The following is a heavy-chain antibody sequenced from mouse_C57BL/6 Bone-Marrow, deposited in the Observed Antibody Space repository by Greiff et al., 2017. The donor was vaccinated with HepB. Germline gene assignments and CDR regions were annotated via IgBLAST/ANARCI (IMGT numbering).Heavy chain of an antibody. CDR2: ISDGGSYT. J-gene: IGHJ4*01. CDR3: ARDYPYYAMDY. Sequence: EVQLVESGGGLVKPGGSLKLSCAASGFTFSSYAMSWVRQTPEKRLEWVATISDGGSYTDYPDNVKGRFTITRDNAKNNLYLQMSHLKSEDTTMYYCARDYPYYAMDYWGQGTSVTVSS. CDR1: GFTFSSYA. V-gene: IGHV5-4*01.